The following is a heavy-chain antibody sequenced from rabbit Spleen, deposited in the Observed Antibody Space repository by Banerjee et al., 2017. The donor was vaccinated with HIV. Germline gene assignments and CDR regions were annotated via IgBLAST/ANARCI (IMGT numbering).Heavy chain of an antibody. CDR2: IYTGSDST. V-gene: IGHV1S40*01. CDR1: GFSFSSSYY. Sequence: QSLEESGRGLVQPEGSLTLTCTASGFSFSSSYYMCWVRQAPGKGLEWIGCIYTGSDSTAYASWAKGRFTVSKTSSTTVTLQLNSLTAADTATYFCARDGAGGSYFALWGPGTLVTVS. J-gene: IGHJ4*01. D-gene: IGHD8-1*01. CDR3: ARDGAGGSYFAL.